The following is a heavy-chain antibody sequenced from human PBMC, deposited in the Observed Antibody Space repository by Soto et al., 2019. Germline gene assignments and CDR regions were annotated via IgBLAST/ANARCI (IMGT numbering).Heavy chain of an antibody. Sequence: QVQLVESGGGVVQPGRSLRLSCAASGFTFSSYAMHWVRQAPGKGLEWVAVISYDGSNKYYADSVKGRFTISRDNSKNTLYLQMNSLRAEDTAVYYCARDATITSGLDYWGQGTLVTVSS. D-gene: IGHD1-20*01. CDR1: GFTFSSYA. CDR2: ISYDGSNK. CDR3: ARDATITSGLDY. J-gene: IGHJ4*02. V-gene: IGHV3-30-3*01.